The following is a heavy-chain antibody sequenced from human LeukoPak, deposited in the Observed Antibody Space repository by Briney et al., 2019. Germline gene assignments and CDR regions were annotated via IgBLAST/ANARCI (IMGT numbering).Heavy chain of an antibody. V-gene: IGHV4-34*01. CDR1: GGSFSGYY. D-gene: IGHD5-18*01. J-gene: IGHJ4*02. CDR3: ARVSGYSYGSFDY. CDR2: INHSGST. Sequence: PSETLSLTRAVYGGSFSGYYWSWIRQPPGKGLEWIGEINHSGSTNYNPSLKSRVTISVDTSKNQFSLKLSSVTAADTAVYYCARVSGYSYGSFDYWGQGTLVTVSS.